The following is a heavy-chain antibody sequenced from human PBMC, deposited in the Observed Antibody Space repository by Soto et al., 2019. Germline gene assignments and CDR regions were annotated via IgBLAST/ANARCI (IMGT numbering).Heavy chain of an antibody. CDR1: GFTFSSYS. V-gene: IGHV3-21*01. D-gene: IGHD6-13*01. Sequence: GGSLRLSCAASGFTFSSYSMNWVRQAPGKGLEWVSSISSSSSYIYYADSVKGRFTISRDNAKNSLYLQMNSLRAEDTAVYYCARGNSSSWYIYLWYAFDIWGQGTMVTVSS. CDR3: ARGNSSSWYIYLWYAFDI. J-gene: IGHJ3*02. CDR2: ISSSSSYI.